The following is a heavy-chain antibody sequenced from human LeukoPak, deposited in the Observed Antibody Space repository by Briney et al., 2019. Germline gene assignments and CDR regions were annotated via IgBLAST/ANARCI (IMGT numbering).Heavy chain of an antibody. D-gene: IGHD5-12*01. Sequence: GGSLRLSCAASGFTFDAYAMSWVRQAPGKGLEWVSGITGSGGSTYYADSVKGRFTISRDNSKNTLYLQMNSLRAEDTAIYYCARTPLRPAATTPRQLDYWGQGTLVTVSS. J-gene: IGHJ4*02. CDR1: GFTFDAYA. V-gene: IGHV3-23*01. CDR2: ITGSGGST. CDR3: ARTPLRPAATTPRQLDY.